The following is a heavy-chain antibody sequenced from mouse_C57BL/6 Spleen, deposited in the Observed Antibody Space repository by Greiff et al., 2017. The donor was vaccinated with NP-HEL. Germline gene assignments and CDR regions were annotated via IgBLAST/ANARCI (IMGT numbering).Heavy chain of an antibody. CDR2: IDPNSGGT. D-gene: IGHD1-1*01. V-gene: IGHV1-72*01. J-gene: IGHJ2*01. Sequence: PGRGLEWIGRIDPNSGGTKYNEKFKSKATLTVDKPSSTAYMQLSSLTSEDSAVYYCATTVVATGDAMDYWGQGTTLTVSS. CDR3: ATTVVATGDAMDY.